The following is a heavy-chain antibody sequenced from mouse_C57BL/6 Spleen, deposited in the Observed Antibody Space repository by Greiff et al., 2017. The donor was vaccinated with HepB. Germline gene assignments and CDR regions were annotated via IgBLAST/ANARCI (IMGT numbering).Heavy chain of an antibody. CDR1: GYTFTSYW. D-gene: IGHD2-4*01. V-gene: IGHV1-50*01. CDR3: ARVGLRRKAMDY. CDR2: IDPSDSYT. Sequence: VQLQQSGAELVKPGASVKLSCKASGYTFTSYWMQWVKQRPGQGLEWIGEIDPSDSYTNYNQKFKGNATLTVDTSSSTAYMQLSSLTSEESAVYFCARVGLRRKAMDYWGQGTSVTVSS. J-gene: IGHJ4*01.